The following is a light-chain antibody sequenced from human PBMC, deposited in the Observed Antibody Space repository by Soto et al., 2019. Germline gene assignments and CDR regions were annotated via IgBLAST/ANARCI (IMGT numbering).Light chain of an antibody. CDR3: QQLNSYPLT. V-gene: IGKV1-9*01. CDR2: DAS. J-gene: IGKJ4*01. Sequence: DIQLTQSPSFLSASVGDRVTITCRASQGISSYLAWYQQKPGKAPKVLIYDASTLQSGVPSRFSGSGSGTEFTLTINSLQPGDFATYYCQQLNSYPLTFGGGTKVEIK. CDR1: QGISSY.